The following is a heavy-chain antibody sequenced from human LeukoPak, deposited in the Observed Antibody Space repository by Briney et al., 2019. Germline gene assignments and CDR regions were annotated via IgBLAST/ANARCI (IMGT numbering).Heavy chain of an antibody. V-gene: IGHV1-69*05. D-gene: IGHD3-9*01. J-gene: IGHJ6*03. CDR1: GGTFCSYA. CDR2: IIPIFGTA. CDR3: ARYAVRPWYDILTGYYKYYYYYMDV. Sequence: SVKVSCKASGGTFCSYAISWVRQAPGQGLEWMGGIIPIFGTANYAQKFQGRVTITTDESTSTAYMELSSLRSEDTAVYYCARYAVRPWYDILTGYYKYYYYYMDVWGKGTTVTVSS.